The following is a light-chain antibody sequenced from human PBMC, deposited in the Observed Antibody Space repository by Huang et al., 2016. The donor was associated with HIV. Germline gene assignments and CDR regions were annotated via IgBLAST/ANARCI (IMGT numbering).Light chain of an antibody. CDR1: QYISTN. CDR2: YAS. CDR3: LQYNNWPRT. V-gene: IGKV3-15*01. Sequence: ERVMTQSPDTLSVSPGERATLTCRASQYISTNLAWYQQKPGQAPRLLIYYASTRVADIPARFSGSGSGTEFTLAISSLQSEDFAVYYCLQYNNWPRTFGQGTKLEIK. J-gene: IGKJ2*01.